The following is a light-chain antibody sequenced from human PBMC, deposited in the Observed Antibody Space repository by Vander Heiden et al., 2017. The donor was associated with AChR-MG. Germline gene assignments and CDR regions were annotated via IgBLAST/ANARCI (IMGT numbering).Light chain of an antibody. J-gene: IGKJ2*01. V-gene: IGKV1-33*01. Sequence: DIQMTQSPSSLSVSVGERVTLTCQASQDISNYLNWYQQKPGKAPKLLIYDASNLETGVPSRFSGSGSGTDFTFTISSLQPEDIATYYCQQYDNLPRTFGQGTKLEIK. CDR3: QQYDNLPRT. CDR2: DAS. CDR1: QDISNY.